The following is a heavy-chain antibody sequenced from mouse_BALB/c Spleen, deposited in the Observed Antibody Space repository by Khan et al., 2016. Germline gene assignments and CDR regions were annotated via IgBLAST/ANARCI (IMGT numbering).Heavy chain of an antibody. CDR3: ARSGRTARADYHVIEY. J-gene: IGHJ4*01. CDR2: IHYSGST. V-gene: IGHV3-1*02. CDR1: GYSITSGYS. Sequence: EVQLVESGPDLVKPSQSLSLTCTVTGYSITSGYSWHWIRQFPGNKLEWMGYIHYSGSTNYNPSLKSRISITRDTSKNQFLLQLNSVTTEDKATXYCARSGRTARADYHVIEYWGQGTSVTVSS. D-gene: IGHD3-1*01.